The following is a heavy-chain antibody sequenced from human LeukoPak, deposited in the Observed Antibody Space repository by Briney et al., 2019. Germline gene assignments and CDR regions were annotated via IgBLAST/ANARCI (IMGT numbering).Heavy chain of an antibody. CDR2: IIPIFGTA. V-gene: IGHV1-69*05. Sequence: GASVKVSCKASGGTFSSYAISWVRQAPGQGLEWMGGIIPIFGTANYAQKFQGRVTITTDESTSTAYMELSSLRSEDTAVYYCARAPAALRGAFDPWGQGTLVTVSS. J-gene: IGHJ5*02. CDR1: GGTFSSYA. CDR3: ARAPAALRGAFDP. D-gene: IGHD3-10*01.